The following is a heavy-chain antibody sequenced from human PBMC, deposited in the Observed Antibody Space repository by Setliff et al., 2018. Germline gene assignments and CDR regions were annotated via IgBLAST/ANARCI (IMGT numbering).Heavy chain of an antibody. CDR3: AIHDKGYDYDSSGYYLDAFDI. D-gene: IGHD3-22*01. CDR1: GGSISSGSSY. CDR2: IYTSGST. J-gene: IGHJ3*02. V-gene: IGHV4-61*02. Sequence: SETLSLTCTVSGGSISSGSSYWSWIRQPAGKGLEWIGRIYTSGSTNYNPSLKSRVPLSVDTSKNQLSLKLSSVTAADTAVYFCAIHDKGYDYDSSGYYLDAFDIWGQGTMVTVSS.